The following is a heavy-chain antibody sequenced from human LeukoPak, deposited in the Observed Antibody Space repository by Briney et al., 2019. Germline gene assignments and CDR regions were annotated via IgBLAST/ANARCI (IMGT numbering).Heavy chain of an antibody. CDR2: IYSGDSDT. CDR3: ARRELWSGYYSFDY. J-gene: IGHJ4*02. D-gene: IGHD3-3*01. Sequence: GESLQISCHGSGYTFTSYSIGWVRQMPGKGLEWLGIIYSGDSDTRYSPSFHGQVTISADRSISTAYLQWSSLQASDPGMYYCARRELWSGYYSFDYSGQGTLVTVSS. V-gene: IGHV5-51*01. CDR1: GYTFTSYS.